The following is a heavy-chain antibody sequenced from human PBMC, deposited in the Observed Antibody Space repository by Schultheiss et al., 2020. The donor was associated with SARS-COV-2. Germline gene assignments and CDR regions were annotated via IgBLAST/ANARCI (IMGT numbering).Heavy chain of an antibody. Sequence: GGSLRLSCAASGFTFSSYAMHWVRQAPGKGLEWVAVISYDGSNKYYADSVKGRFTISRDNSKNTLYLQMNSLRAEDTAVYYCARAPTRFYYDILTGHFDYWGQGTLVTVSS. D-gene: IGHD3-9*01. CDR3: ARAPTRFYYDILTGHFDY. V-gene: IGHV3-30*01. CDR1: GFTFSSYA. CDR2: ISYDGSNK. J-gene: IGHJ4*02.